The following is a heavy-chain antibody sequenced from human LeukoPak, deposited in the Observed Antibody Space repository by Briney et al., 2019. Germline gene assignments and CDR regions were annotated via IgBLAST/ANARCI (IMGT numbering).Heavy chain of an antibody. J-gene: IGHJ4*02. V-gene: IGHV4-34*01. CDR2: INHSGST. CDR3: ARGLAGTTDY. D-gene: IGHD1-7*01. CDR1: GGSFSGYY. Sequence: PSETLSLTCAVYGGSFSGYYWSWIRQPPGKGLEWIGEINHSGSTNYNPSLKSRVTISVDTSKNQFSLELSSVTAADTAVYYCARGLAGTTDYWGQGTLVTVSS.